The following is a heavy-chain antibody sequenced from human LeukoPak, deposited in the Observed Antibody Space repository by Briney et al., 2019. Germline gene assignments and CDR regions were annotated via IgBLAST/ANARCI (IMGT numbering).Heavy chain of an antibody. CDR2: ISGSGDAT. CDR3: ARDISSGYYDAFDI. Sequence: GGSLRLSCAASGFTFSNAWMSWVRQAPGKGPEWVSTISGSGDATYYADSVKGRFTISRDNSKNTLYLQMNSLRAEDTAVYYCARDISSGYYDAFDIWGQGTMVTVSS. CDR1: GFTFSNAW. D-gene: IGHD3-22*01. V-gene: IGHV3-23*01. J-gene: IGHJ3*02.